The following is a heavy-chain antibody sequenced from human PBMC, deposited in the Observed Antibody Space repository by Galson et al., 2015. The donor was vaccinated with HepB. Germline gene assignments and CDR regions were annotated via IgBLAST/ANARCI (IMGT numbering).Heavy chain of an antibody. V-gene: IGHV3-30*03. CDR1: GFTFSSNG. D-gene: IGHD6-19*01. J-gene: IGHJ4*02. CDR2: TSYDGSNK. CDR3: AREDRQWLGFDY. Sequence: SLRLSCAASGFTFSSNGMHWVRQAPGKGLEWVAVTSYDGSNKYYADSVRGRFTISRDNSKNTLYLQMNSLRAEDTAVYYCAREDRQWLGFDYWGQGTLVTVSS.